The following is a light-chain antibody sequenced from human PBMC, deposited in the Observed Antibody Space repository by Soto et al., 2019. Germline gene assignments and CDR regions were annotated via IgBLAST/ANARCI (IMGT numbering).Light chain of an antibody. CDR1: QSVSSN. V-gene: IGKV3-15*01. J-gene: IGKJ1*01. CDR2: GAS. CDR3: QHYNNWPPWT. Sequence: EIVMTQSPATLSVSPGERATLSCRASQSVSSNLVWYQQKPGQAPRLLIYGASTRATGIPARFSGSGSGTEFTLTISSLQCEDFAIYYCQHYNNWPPWTFGQGTKVEIK.